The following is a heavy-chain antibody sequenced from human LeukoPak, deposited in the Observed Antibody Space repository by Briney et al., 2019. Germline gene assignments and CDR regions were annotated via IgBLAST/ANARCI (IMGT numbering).Heavy chain of an antibody. J-gene: IGHJ4*02. CDR1: GYTFTSYA. CDR2: ISTYNDYT. Sequence: ASVKVSCKASGYTFTSYAISWVRQAPGQGLEWMGWISTYNDYTNYAQKLQGRVTMTTDTSTSTAYMELRSLRSDDTAVYYCARVTRILGPTPTNFDCWGQGTLVTVSS. CDR3: ARVTRILGPTPTNFDC. D-gene: IGHD1-26*01. V-gene: IGHV1-18*04.